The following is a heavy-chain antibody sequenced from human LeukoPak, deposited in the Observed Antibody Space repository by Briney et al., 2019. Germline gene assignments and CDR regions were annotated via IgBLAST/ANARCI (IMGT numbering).Heavy chain of an antibody. CDR1: GGSISSGGYS. CDR3: ARGGKPSIVVVPAGAFDI. D-gene: IGHD2-2*01. CDR2: IYHSGST. V-gene: IGHV4-30-2*01. J-gene: IGHJ3*02. Sequence: PSETLSLTCAVSGGSISSGGYSWSWIRQPPGKGLEWIGYIYHSGSTYYNPSLKSRVAISVDRSKNQFSLKLSSVTAADTAVYYCARGGKPSIVVVPAGAFDIWGQGTMVTVSS.